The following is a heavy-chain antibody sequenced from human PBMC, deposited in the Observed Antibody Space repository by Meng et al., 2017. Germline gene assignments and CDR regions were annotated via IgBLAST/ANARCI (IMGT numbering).Heavy chain of an antibody. V-gene: IGHV1-69*01. D-gene: IGHD2-15*01. CDR2: IIPIFATA. Sequence: QVPVVQCGAEVKEAGSSVKVSCKVSGGTFSSYASSWVRQAPGQGLEWMGEIIPIFATANYAQKFQGRVTITADESTSTAYMELSSLRSEDTAVYYCAKEVDNWFDPWGQGTLVTVSS. CDR3: AKEVDNWFDP. J-gene: IGHJ5*02. CDR1: GGTFSSYA.